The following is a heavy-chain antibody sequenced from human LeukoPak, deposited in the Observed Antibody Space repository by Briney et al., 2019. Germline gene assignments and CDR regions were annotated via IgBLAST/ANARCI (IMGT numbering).Heavy chain of an antibody. Sequence: ASVKVSCKASGYTFSGLYIHWVRQAPGQGLEWMGWMNPKSGDTGYEQKFQSRITITRDSSISTVYMELSSLRSEDTALYYCARGRYMDVWGKGTTVTVSS. CDR1: GYTFSGLY. J-gene: IGHJ6*03. CDR2: MNPKSGDT. CDR3: ARGRYMDV. V-gene: IGHV1-8*02.